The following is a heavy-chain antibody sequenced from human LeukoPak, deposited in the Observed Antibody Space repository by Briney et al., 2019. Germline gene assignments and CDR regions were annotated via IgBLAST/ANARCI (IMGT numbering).Heavy chain of an antibody. CDR2: INHGGST. CDR1: GGSFSGYY. Sequence: SETLSLTCTVYGGSFSGYYWSWIRQPPMKGLEWIGEINHGGSTNYNPSLKSRVTISADTSKNQFSLNLNSVTAADTAVYYCARGPEGPPCGDNSCSPQAPNYWGQGTLVTVSS. J-gene: IGHJ4*02. CDR3: ARGPEGPPCGDNSCSPQAPNY. V-gene: IGHV4-34*01. D-gene: IGHD2-15*01.